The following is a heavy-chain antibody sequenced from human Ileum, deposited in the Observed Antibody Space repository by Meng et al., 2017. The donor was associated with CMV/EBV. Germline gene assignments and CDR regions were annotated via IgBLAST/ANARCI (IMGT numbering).Heavy chain of an antibody. J-gene: IGHJ4*02. CDR2: VNPNNGDT. V-gene: IGHV1-18*04. D-gene: IGHD6-19*01. Sequence: QGHMVQSGPEVRKPGASIKVSCKTSGYVFANDLISWVRQAPGQGLECMGWVNPNNGDTKYAQKFQGRVAMTTDTSTSTAYMELRSLTSDDTAVYYCARHGYYSTGWSFWGQGTLVTVSS. CDR3: ARHGYYSTGWSF. CDR1: GYVFANDL.